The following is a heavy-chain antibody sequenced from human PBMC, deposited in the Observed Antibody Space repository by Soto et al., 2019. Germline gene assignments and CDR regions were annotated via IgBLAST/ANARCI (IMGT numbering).Heavy chain of an antibody. Sequence: EVQLVESGGGLVQPGGSLRLSCAASGFTFSAHSMNWVRQAPGKGLDWVSYISSTSSAIYYADSVKGRFTISRDNANNSLYLQMSSLRDEDTAVYYCARDGGYSGYDIDYWGQGTLVTVSS. CDR2: ISSTSSAI. J-gene: IGHJ4*02. D-gene: IGHD5-12*01. V-gene: IGHV3-48*02. CDR3: ARDGGYSGYDIDY. CDR1: GFTFSAHS.